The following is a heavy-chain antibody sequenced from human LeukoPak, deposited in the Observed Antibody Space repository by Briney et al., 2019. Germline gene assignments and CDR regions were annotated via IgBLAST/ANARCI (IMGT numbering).Heavy chain of an antibody. CDR1: GFTFSNFG. CDR3: AKNEVWWLPDS. Sequence: GGSLRLSCAASGFTFSNFGMHWVRQAPGKGLEWVAFIRYDGGNEYYADSVKGRFTISRDNSKNTLYLQMNSLRADDTALYYCAKNEVWWLPDSWGQGTLVTVSS. CDR2: IRYDGGNE. V-gene: IGHV3-30*02. J-gene: IGHJ4*02. D-gene: IGHD5-12*01.